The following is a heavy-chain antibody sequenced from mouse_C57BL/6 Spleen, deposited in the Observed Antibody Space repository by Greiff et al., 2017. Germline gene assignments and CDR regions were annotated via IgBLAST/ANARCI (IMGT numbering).Heavy chain of an antibody. Sequence: VQLQESGAELARPGASVKLSCKASGYTFTSYGISGVKQRTGQGLEWIGEIYPRSGNTYYNEKFKGKATLTADKSSSTAYMERRSLTSDDSAVYFCASGTDYAMDYWGQGTSGTVSS. CDR1: GYTFTSYG. CDR2: IYPRSGNT. CDR3: ASGTDYAMDY. J-gene: IGHJ4*01. V-gene: IGHV1-81*01. D-gene: IGHD3-3*01.